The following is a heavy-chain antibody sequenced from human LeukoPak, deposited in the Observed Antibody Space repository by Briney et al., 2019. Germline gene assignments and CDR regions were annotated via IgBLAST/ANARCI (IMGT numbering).Heavy chain of an antibody. CDR3: ARAPSSSWYYYYGMDV. CDR1: GYTFTSYD. Sequence: ASVTVSCKASGYTFTSYDINWVRQATGQGLEWMGWMNPNSGNTGYAQKFQGRVTMTRNTSISTAYMELSSLRSEGTAVYYCARAPSSSWYYYYGMDVWGQGTTVTVSS. J-gene: IGHJ6*02. V-gene: IGHV1-8*01. D-gene: IGHD6-13*01. CDR2: MNPNSGNT.